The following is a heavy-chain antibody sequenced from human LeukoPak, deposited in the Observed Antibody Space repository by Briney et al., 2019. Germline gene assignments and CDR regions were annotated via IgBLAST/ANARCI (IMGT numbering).Heavy chain of an antibody. CDR2: IWYDGSNK. J-gene: IGHJ4*02. V-gene: IGHV3-33*06. Sequence: GGSLRLSCAASGFTFSSYGMHWVRQAPGKGLEWVAVIWYDGSNKYYADSVKGRFTISRDNSKNTLYLQMSSLRAEDTAVYYCAKDERNWNYNLASQTYDWGQGTLVTVSS. CDR3: AKDERNWNYNLASQTYD. D-gene: IGHD1-7*01. CDR1: GFTFSSYG.